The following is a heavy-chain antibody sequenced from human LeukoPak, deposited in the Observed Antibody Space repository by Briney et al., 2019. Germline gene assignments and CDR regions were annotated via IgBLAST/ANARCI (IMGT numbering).Heavy chain of an antibody. CDR1: GGSISSSSYY. J-gene: IGHJ4*02. D-gene: IGHD2-2*01. V-gene: IGHV4-39*07. Sequence: SETLSLTCTVSGGSISSSSYYWGWIRQPPGKGLEWIGSIYYSGSTYYNPSLKSRVTISVDTSKNQFSLKLSSVTAADTAVYYCARDPPEDIVVVPAAIFDYWGQGTLVTVSS. CDR3: ARDPPEDIVVVPAAIFDY. CDR2: IYYSGST.